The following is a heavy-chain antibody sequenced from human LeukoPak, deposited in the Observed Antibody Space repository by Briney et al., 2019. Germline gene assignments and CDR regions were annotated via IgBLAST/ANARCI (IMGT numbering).Heavy chain of an antibody. V-gene: IGHV3-48*04. CDR1: GFTFSSYS. Sequence: GGSLRLSCAASGFTFSSYSMNWVRQAPGKGLEWVSYISSSSSTIYYADSVKGRFTISRDNAKNSLYLQMNSLRAEDTAVYYCARDGGDYYDSSGYLDYWGQGTLVTVSS. J-gene: IGHJ4*02. CDR3: ARDGGDYYDSSGYLDY. CDR2: ISSSSSTI. D-gene: IGHD3-22*01.